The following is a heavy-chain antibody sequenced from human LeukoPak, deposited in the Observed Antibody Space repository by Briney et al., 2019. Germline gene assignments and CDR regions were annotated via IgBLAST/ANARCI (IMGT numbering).Heavy chain of an antibody. D-gene: IGHD1-26*01. CDR1: GGSMSYYY. CDR3: ARAGGVEGATTWNY. Sequence: SQTLSLTCTVSGGSMSYYYWSWIRQLPGKGLEWIGYIYYSGSTDYNPSLKSRVTMSIDTSKNQFSLKLSSVTAADTAVYYCARAGGVEGATTWNYWGQGTLVTVSS. V-gene: IGHV4-59*01. J-gene: IGHJ4*02. CDR2: IYYSGST.